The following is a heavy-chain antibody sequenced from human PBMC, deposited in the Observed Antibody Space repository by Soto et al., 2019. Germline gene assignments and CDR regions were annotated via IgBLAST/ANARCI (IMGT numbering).Heavy chain of an antibody. J-gene: IGHJ2*01. D-gene: IGHD2-15*01. CDR1: GYTFTSYD. V-gene: IGHV1-8*01. CDR3: ARGRVVVAVTPIRYWYFDL. Sequence: QVQLVQSGAEVKKPGASVKVSCKASGYTFTSYDINWVRQATGQGLEWMGWMNPNSGNTGYAQKFQGRVTMTRNTSISTAYRELSSLRSEDTAVYYCARGRVVVAVTPIRYWYFDLWGRGTLVTVSS. CDR2: MNPNSGNT.